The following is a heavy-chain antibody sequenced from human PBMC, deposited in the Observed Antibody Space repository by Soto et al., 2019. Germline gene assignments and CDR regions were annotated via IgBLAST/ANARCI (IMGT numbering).Heavy chain of an antibody. Sequence: ASVKVSCKASGYTFTGYYMHWVRQAPGQGLEWMGWINPNSGGTNYAQKFQGWVTMTRDTSISTAYMELSRLRPDDTAVYYCAREGQFAPNGNQLMDVWGQGTTVTVSS. CDR3: AREGQFAPNGNQLMDV. V-gene: IGHV1-2*04. CDR2: INPNSGGT. CDR1: GYTFTGYY. J-gene: IGHJ6*02. D-gene: IGHD1-1*01.